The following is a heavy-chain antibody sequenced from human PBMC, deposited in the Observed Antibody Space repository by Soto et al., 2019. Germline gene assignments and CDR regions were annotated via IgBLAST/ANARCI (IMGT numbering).Heavy chain of an antibody. CDR1: GFTFSNAW. Sequence: GGSLRLSCAASGFTFSNAWMSWVRQAPGKGLEWVGRIKSKTDGGTTDYAAPVKGRFTISRDDSKNTLYLQMNSLKTEDTAVYYCTTVPYYDSSGEGFDPWGQGTLVTISS. CDR3: TTVPYYDSSGEGFDP. CDR2: IKSKTDGGTT. J-gene: IGHJ5*02. V-gene: IGHV3-15*01. D-gene: IGHD3-22*01.